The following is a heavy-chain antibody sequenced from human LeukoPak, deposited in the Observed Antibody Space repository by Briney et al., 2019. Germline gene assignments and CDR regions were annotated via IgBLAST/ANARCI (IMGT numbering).Heavy chain of an antibody. CDR1: GYTFTTYD. D-gene: IGHD3-3*01. Sequence: ASVKVSCKASGYTFTTYDINWVRQATGQGLEWMGWINPNSGGTNYAQKFQGRVTMTRDTSISTAYMELSRLRSDDTAVYYCARSGETHFLITIFRGEAFFDYWGQGTLVTVSS. CDR2: INPNSGGT. J-gene: IGHJ4*02. V-gene: IGHV1-2*02. CDR3: ARSGETHFLITIFRGEAFFDY.